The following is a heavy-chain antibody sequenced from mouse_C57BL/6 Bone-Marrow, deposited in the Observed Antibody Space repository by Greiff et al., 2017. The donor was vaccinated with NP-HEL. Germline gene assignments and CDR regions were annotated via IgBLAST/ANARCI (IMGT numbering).Heavy chain of an antibody. Sequence: QVQLKQPGAELVKPGASVKMSCKASGYTFTSYWITWVKQRPGQGLEWIGDIYPGSGSTNYNEKFKSKATLTVDTSSSTAYMQLSSLTSEDSAVYYCARWGLITTVVASFDYWGQGTTLTVSS. CDR1: GYTFTSYW. V-gene: IGHV1-55*01. D-gene: IGHD1-1*01. CDR2: IYPGSGST. J-gene: IGHJ2*01. CDR3: ARWGLITTVVASFDY.